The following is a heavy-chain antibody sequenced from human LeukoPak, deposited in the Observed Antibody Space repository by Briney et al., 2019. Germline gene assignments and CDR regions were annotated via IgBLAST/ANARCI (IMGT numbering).Heavy chain of an antibody. J-gene: IGHJ5*02. CDR3: ARTIRYSSSWNWFDP. CDR1: GGSISSYY. V-gene: IGHV4-59*01. D-gene: IGHD6-13*01. Sequence: PSETLSLTCTVSGGSISSYYWSWIRQPPGKGLEWIGYIYYSGSTNYNPSLKSRVTISVDTSKNQFSLKLSSVTAADTAVYYCARTIRYSSSWNWFDPWGQGTLVTVSS. CDR2: IYYSGST.